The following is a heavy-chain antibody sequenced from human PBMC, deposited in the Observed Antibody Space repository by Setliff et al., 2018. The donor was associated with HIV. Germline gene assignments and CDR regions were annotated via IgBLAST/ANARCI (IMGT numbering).Heavy chain of an antibody. V-gene: IGHV7-4-1*02. CDR3: ARVGSYWSTFDY. Sequence: ASVKVSCKDSGYTVTTYGISWVRQAPGQWLEWMGWINTETRNPMYAQAFKGRLVFSLDTSVSTAYLQINSLKAEDTAMYYCARVGSYWSTFDYWGHVALVTVSS. J-gene: IGHJ4*01. D-gene: IGHD1-26*01. CDR2: INTETRNP. CDR1: GYTVTTYG.